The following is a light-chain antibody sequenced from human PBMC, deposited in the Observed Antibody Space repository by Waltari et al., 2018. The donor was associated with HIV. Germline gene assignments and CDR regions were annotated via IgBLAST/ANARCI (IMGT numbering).Light chain of an antibody. J-gene: IGKJ4*01. CDR2: GAS. CDR1: QRVSSNY. V-gene: IGKV3-20*01. Sequence: EIVLTLSPGTLSLSPGERATSSCRASQRVSSNYLAWYQQKPGQAPRLLIYGASSRATGIPDRFSGSGSGTDFTLTISRLEPEDFAVYYCQQYGSSPLTFGGGTKVEIK. CDR3: QQYGSSPLT.